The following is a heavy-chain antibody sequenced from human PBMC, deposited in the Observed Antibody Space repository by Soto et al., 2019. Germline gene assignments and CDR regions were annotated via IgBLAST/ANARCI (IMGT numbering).Heavy chain of an antibody. CDR1: GGSINSYY. J-gene: IGHJ4*02. CDR3: ARGRSAYDPTPDY. Sequence: PSETLSLTGTVSGGSINSYYWSWIRQPPGKGREWIGFFYYSGSPNYNPSLKSRVTMSVDTSKSQFSLGLSSVTAAETAVYYCARGRSAYDPTPDYWGQGTLVTVSS. D-gene: IGHD5-12*01. V-gene: IGHV4-59*01. CDR2: FYYSGSP.